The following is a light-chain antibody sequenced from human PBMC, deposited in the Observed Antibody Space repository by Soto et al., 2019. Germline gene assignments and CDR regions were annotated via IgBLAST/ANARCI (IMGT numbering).Light chain of an antibody. CDR3: LKDYNYPRT. J-gene: IGKJ1*01. CDR2: AAS. Sequence: IQMTQSPSSLSASVGDRVTITCRASQAIRDDLAWYQQKPGKAPNLLIYAASNLQSGVPSRFSGSGSGTDFTLTISSLQPEDFATYYCLKDYNYPRTFGQGTKVDI. CDR1: QAIRDD. V-gene: IGKV1-6*01.